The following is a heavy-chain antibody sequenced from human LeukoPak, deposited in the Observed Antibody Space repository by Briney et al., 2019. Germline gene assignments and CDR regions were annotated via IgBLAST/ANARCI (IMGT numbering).Heavy chain of an antibody. CDR3: ARVDPKYDYYYGMDV. CDR2: IRSGAYT. Sequence: PGGSLRLSCAASGFTVITNYMSWARQAPGQGLEWVSIIRSGAYTYYADSVRGRFTISRDNSKNMVYLQMNSLRAEDTGIYFCARVDPKYDYYYGMDVWGQGTTVTVSS. J-gene: IGHJ6*02. CDR1: GFTVITNY. V-gene: IGHV3-66*01.